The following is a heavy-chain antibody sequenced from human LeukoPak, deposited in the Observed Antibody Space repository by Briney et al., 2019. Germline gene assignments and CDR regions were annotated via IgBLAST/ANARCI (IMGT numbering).Heavy chain of an antibody. J-gene: IGHJ4*02. CDR3: ASETGDTYYFDY. D-gene: IGHD7-27*01. V-gene: IGHV3-21*01. Sequence: PGGSLRLSCAASGFTFSSYSMTWVRQAPGKGLEWVSSISSSSSYIYYADSVKGRFTISRDNAKNSLYLQMNSLRAEDTAVYYCASETGDTYYFDYWGQGTLVTVSS. CDR1: GFTFSSYS. CDR2: ISSSSSYI.